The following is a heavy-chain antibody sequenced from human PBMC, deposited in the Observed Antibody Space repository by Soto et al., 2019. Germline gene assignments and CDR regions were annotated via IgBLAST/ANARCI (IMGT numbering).Heavy chain of an antibody. D-gene: IGHD2-15*01. CDR2: ISAYNGNT. CDR3: ARERYCSGILCSPIDNWFDP. CDR1: GYTFTSYG. J-gene: IGHJ5*02. V-gene: IGHV1-18*01. Sequence: GASVKVSCKASGYTFTSYGISWVRQAPGQGLEWMGWISAYNGNTNYAQKLQGRVTMTTDTSTSTAYMELRSLRSDDTAVYYCARERYCSGILCSPIDNWFDPWGQGNLVPVSS.